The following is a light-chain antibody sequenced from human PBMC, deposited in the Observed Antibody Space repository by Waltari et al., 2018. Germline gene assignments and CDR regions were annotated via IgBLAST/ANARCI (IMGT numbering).Light chain of an antibody. Sequence: DFQMTQSPSSLSASVGDRVTITCRASQYISTYLNWYQQKPGKGPKLLIYAASTLQSGVPSRFSGSGSETDFTFTISSLQLEDFATYYCQQSYDTPRTFGQGTKVEVK. CDR1: QYISTY. CDR3: QQSYDTPRT. V-gene: IGKV1-39*01. J-gene: IGKJ1*01. CDR2: AAS.